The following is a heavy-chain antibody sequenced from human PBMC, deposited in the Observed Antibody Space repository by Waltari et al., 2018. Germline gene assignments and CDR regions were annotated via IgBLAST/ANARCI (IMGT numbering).Heavy chain of an antibody. D-gene: IGHD6-19*01. CDR3: ARLKPGKQWLAQNWFDP. CDR2: IYYSGST. Sequence: QLQLQESGPGLVKPSETLSLTCTVSGCSISSSSSYWGWLRQPPGKGLEWIGSIYYSGSTYYNPSIKSRVTISVDTSKNQFSLKLSSVTAADTAVYYCARLKPGKQWLAQNWFDPWGQGTLVTVSS. J-gene: IGHJ5*02. CDR1: GCSISSSSSY. V-gene: IGHV4-39*07.